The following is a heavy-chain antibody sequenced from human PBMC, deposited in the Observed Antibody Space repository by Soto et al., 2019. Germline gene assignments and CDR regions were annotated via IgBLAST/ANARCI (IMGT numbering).Heavy chain of an antibody. V-gene: IGHV3-33*01. Sequence: QVQLVESGGGVVQPGRSLRLSCAASGFTFSSFGMHWVRQRPGKGLDWVAAIWHDGSDKYYGDSVKGRFTISRDNSKNTLYLQMSRLRAEDTAVYYCARVQFDTYCGGYCYAPDFDIWGQGPMVPVSS. CDR3: ARVQFDTYCGGYCYAPDFDI. J-gene: IGHJ3*02. CDR2: IWHDGSDK. D-gene: IGHD2-21*01. CDR1: GFTFSSFG.